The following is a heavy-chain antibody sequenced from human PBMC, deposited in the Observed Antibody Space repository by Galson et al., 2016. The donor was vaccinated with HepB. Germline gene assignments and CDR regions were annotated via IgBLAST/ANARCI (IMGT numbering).Heavy chain of an antibody. V-gene: IGHV1-3*01. CDR2: INGGNGNT. CDR1: GYTFTTYA. CDR3: AREYYPDSSGLTFDY. J-gene: IGHJ4*02. Sequence: SVKVSCKASGYTFTTYAIHWVRQAPGQRPEWMGWINGGNGNTKYSHKFQDRVTITRETSASTSHMEVSSLRPEDTAVYYCAREYYPDSSGLTFDYWGQGTLVSVSS. D-gene: IGHD3-22*01.